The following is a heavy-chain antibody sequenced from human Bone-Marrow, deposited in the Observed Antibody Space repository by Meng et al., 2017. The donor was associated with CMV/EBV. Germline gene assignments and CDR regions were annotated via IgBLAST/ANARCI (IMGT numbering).Heavy chain of an antibody. V-gene: IGHV4-39*07. Sequence: GSLRLSCTVSGGSIRSSSYYWGCIRQPPGKGLEWIGSIYFTGSTYYNPSLKSRVTISVDTSKNQFSLKLSSVTAADTAMYYCARVGTGYYGSGSYYPKGGNYYYYGMDVWGQGTTVTVSS. CDR1: GGSIRSSSYY. CDR2: IYFTGST. CDR3: ARVGTGYYGSGSYYPKGGNYYYYGMDV. D-gene: IGHD3-10*01. J-gene: IGHJ6*02.